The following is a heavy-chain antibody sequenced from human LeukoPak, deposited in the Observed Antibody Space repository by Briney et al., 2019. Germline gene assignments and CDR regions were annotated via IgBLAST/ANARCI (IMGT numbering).Heavy chain of an antibody. CDR2: ISAYNGNT. Sequence: GASVKVSCKASGYTFTSYGISWVRQAPGQGLEWMGWISAYNGNTNYAQKLQGRVTMTTDTSTSTAYMELRSLRSDDTAVYYCARVKTAYYGSGSYFLPVSWFDPWGQGTLVTVSS. CDR3: ARVKTAYYGSGSYFLPVSWFDP. CDR1: GYTFTSYG. J-gene: IGHJ5*02. D-gene: IGHD3-10*01. V-gene: IGHV1-18*01.